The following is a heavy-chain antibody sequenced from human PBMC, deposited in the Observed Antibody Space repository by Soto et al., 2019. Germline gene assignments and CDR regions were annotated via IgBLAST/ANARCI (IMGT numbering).Heavy chain of an antibody. V-gene: IGHV3-66*01. CDR3: ARGASGYSYRSPAFDSWGQGTLVTVSSGKTPQSGPDY. D-gene: IGHD5-18*01. CDR1: GFTLSSYA. CDR2: IFSGGST. Sequence: GGSLRLSCAASGFTLSSYAMSWVRQAPGKGLEWVSVIFSGGSTYYADSVKGRFTISRDNSKNTLFLQMNSLRAEDTALYYCARGASGYSYRSPAFDSWGQGTLVTVSSGKTPQSGPDYWGQGPLVTVSS. J-gene: IGHJ4*02.